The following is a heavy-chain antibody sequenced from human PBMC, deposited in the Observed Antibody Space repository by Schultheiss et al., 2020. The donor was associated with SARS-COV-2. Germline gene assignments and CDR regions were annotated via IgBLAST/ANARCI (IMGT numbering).Heavy chain of an antibody. D-gene: IGHD5-12*01. J-gene: IGHJ6*02. Sequence: ETLSLTCTVSGGSISSYYWSWIRQPPGKGLEWVSAISGSGGSTYYADSVKGRFTISRDNSKNTLYLQMNSLRAEDTAVYYCAKDLSGYSGYDWGVYLYYCFYGMDVWGQGTTVTVSS. CDR1: GGSISSYY. CDR3: AKDLSGYSGYDWGVYLYYCFYGMDV. V-gene: IGHV3-23*01. CDR2: ISGSGGST.